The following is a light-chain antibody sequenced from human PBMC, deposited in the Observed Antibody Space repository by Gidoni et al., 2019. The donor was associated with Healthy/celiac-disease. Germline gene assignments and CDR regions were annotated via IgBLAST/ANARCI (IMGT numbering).Light chain of an antibody. CDR1: QSVSSN. Sequence: EIVMTQSPATLSVSPGERATLSCRASQSVSSNLACYQQKPGQAPRLLIYGASTRATGIPARFSGSGSGTEFTLTISSLQSEDFAVYYCQQYNNWPREYTFXQXTKLXIK. CDR2: GAS. V-gene: IGKV3-15*01. J-gene: IGKJ2*01. CDR3: QQYNNWPREYT.